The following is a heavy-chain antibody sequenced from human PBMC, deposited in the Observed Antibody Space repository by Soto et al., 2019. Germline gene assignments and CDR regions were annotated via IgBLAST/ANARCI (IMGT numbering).Heavy chain of an antibody. CDR3: ARGNRNFDS. J-gene: IGHJ4*02. V-gene: IGHV4-39*01. CDR1: GGSVSSGGYY. Sequence: QLQLQESGPGLVKPSETLSLICNVSGGSVSSGGYYWAWIRQPPGKGLEGIASIHYSGISYYNPSLKSKPLISLDTSKNQFSLNLNSVTAADPAVYYCARGNRNFDSWGQGTLVTVSS. CDR2: IHYSGIS.